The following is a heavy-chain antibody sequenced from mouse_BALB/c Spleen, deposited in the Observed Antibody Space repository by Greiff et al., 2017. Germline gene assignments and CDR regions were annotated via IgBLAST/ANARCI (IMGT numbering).Heavy chain of an antibody. V-gene: IGHV5-17*02. CDR3: ARYDYDGRFDY. CDR1: GFTFSSFG. Sequence: DVKLVESGGGLVQPGGSRKLSCAASGFTFSSFGMHWVRQAPEKGLEWVAYISSGSSTIYYADTAKGRFTISRDNPKNTLFLQMTSLRSEDTAMYYCARYDYDGRFDYWGQGTTLTVSS. CDR2: ISSGSSTI. J-gene: IGHJ2*01. D-gene: IGHD2-4*01.